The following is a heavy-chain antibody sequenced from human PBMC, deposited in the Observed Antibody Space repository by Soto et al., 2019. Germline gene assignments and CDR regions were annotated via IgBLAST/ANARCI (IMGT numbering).Heavy chain of an antibody. CDR3: ARVPDY. V-gene: IGHV4-30-2*01. J-gene: IGHJ4*02. CDR2: MYHSGST. CDR1: GGSISSGGYS. Sequence: SETLSLTCAVSGGSISSGGYSWRWIRQPTGKGLEWIGYMYHSGSTYYNPSLKSRVTISIDRSKNQFSLKLSSVAAADSAVYYCARVPDYWGQGILVTVSS. D-gene: IGHD2-2*01.